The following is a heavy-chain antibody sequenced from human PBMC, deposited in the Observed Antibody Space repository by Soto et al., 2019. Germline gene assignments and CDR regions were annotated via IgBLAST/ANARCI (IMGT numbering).Heavy chain of an antibody. Sequence: ASVKVSCKASGYTFTYYHVHWVRQAPGQGLEWMGIINPNGGDTTYAQKFQGRVTMTRDTSTSTVYLEVSSMRYEDTALYYCARVPYREGLLLSLDYWGQGTLVTVSS. D-gene: IGHD3-16*02. J-gene: IGHJ4*02. CDR3: ARVPYREGLLLSLDY. CDR2: INPNGGDT. CDR1: GYTFTYYH. V-gene: IGHV1-46*01.